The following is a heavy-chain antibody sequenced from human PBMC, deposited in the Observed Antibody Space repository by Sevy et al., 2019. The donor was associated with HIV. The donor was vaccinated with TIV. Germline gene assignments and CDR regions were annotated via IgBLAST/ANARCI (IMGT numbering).Heavy chain of an antibody. Sequence: GGSLRLSCAASGFTFSSYAMHWVRQAPGKGLGWVAVISYDGSNKYYADSVKGRFTISRDNSKNTLYLQMNSLRAEDTAVYYCARGLGITIFGVGFDYWGQGTMVTVSS. D-gene: IGHD3-3*01. J-gene: IGHJ4*02. CDR2: ISYDGSNK. V-gene: IGHV3-30-3*01. CDR3: ARGLGITIFGVGFDY. CDR1: GFTFSSYA.